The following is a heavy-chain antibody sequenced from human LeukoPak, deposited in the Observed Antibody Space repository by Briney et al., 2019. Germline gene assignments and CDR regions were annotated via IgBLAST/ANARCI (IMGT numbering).Heavy chain of an antibody. Sequence: RASVKVSCKASGYTFTSYDINWVRQATGQGLEWMGWMNPNSGNTGYAQKFQGRVTMTRNTFISTAYMERSSLRSEDTAVYYCARTLEYCSSTSCSGAFDPWGQGTLVTVSS. D-gene: IGHD2-2*01. CDR2: MNPNSGNT. J-gene: IGHJ5*02. V-gene: IGHV1-8*01. CDR3: ARTLEYCSSTSCSGAFDP. CDR1: GYTFTSYD.